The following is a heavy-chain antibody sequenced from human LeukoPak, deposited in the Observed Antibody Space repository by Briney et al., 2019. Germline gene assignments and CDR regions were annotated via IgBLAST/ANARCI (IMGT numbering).Heavy chain of an antibody. D-gene: IGHD1-26*01. CDR2: ISSSGSTI. CDR3: ARDRYDAFDI. J-gene: IGHJ3*02. CDR1: GFTFSSYE. Sequence: GGSLRLSCAASGFTFSSYEMNWVRQAPGKGLEWVSYISSSGSTIYYADSVKGRFTISRDNAKNSLYLQMNSLRAEDTAVYYCARDRYDAFDIWGQGTMVTVSS. V-gene: IGHV3-48*03.